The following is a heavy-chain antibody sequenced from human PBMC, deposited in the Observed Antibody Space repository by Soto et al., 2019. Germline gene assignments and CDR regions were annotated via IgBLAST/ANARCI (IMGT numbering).Heavy chain of an antibody. Sequence: QVQLVQSGAEVKKPGSSVKVSCKASGGTFSSYAISWVRQAPGQGLEWMGGIIPIFGTANYAQKLQSRDTLTADKSTSTDYMELRSLISENTAGYYSARRTARLDYWGQGTLVTVAS. J-gene: IGHJ4*02. D-gene: IGHD6-6*01. CDR3: ARRTARLDY. V-gene: IGHV1-69*14. CDR1: GGTFSSYA. CDR2: IIPIFGTA.